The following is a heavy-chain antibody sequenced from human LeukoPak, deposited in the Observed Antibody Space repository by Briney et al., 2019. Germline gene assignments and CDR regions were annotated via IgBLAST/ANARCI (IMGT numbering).Heavy chain of an antibody. D-gene: IGHD3-3*01. Sequence: SETLSLTCTVSGYSISNGYYWGWIRQPPGKGLEWVGSIYHRGSTYYNPSLRSLVTISLDRSKKKFFLKLTSVTAADTAVYFCARGAEYYAIWRGYAGYSDYWGQGISVTVSS. V-gene: IGHV4-38-2*02. J-gene: IGHJ4*02. CDR1: GYSISNGYY. CDR3: ARGAEYYAIWRGYAGYSDY. CDR2: IYHRGST.